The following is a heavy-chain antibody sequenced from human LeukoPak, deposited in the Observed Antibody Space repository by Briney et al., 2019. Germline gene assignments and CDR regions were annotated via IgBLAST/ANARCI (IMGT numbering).Heavy chain of an antibody. J-gene: IGHJ4*02. CDR1: GGSFSGYY. CDR2: IKQDGSEK. V-gene: IGHV3-7*01. CDR3: AKIAVAGPTAFDY. D-gene: IGHD6-19*01. Sequence: ETLSLTCTVSGGSFSGYYWNWIRQSPGKGLEWVANIKQDGSEKYYVDSVKGRFTISRDNAKNSLYLQMNSLRAEDTAVYYCAKIAVAGPTAFDYWGQGTLVTVSS.